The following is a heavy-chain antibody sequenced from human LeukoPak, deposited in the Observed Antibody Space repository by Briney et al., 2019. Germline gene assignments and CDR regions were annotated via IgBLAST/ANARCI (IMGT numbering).Heavy chain of an antibody. CDR1: GFIFSTYA. V-gene: IGHV3-23*01. CDR2: VSNSGVST. D-gene: IGHD1-1*01. J-gene: IGHJ5*02. Sequence: PGGSLRLSCAASGFIFSTYAMNWVRQAPGKGLEWISGVSNSGVSTNYAASVKGRFTISRDNSKNMLYLQMNGLRAEDTAAYYCAKDWNPSPNWFGPWGQGTLVIVSS. CDR3: AKDWNPSPNWFGP.